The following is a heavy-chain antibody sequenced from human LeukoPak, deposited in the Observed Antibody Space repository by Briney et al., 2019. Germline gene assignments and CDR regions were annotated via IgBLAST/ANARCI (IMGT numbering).Heavy chain of an antibody. D-gene: IGHD3-10*01. CDR1: GGSISSSSYY. CDR3: ASPPTMVRGNAFDI. Sequence: SETLSFTCTVSGGSISSSSYYWGWIRQPPGKGLEWIGSIYYSGSTYYNPSLKSRVTISVDTSKNQFSLKLSSVTAADTAVYYCASPPTMVRGNAFDIWGQGTMVTVSS. J-gene: IGHJ3*02. V-gene: IGHV4-39*01. CDR2: IYYSGST.